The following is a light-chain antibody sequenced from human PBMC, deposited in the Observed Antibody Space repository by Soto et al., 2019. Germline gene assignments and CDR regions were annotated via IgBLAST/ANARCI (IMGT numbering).Light chain of an antibody. CDR2: RNN. CDR1: SSNIGSNY. V-gene: IGLV1-47*01. CDR3: AAWDDSLNVV. Sequence: QSVLTQPPSASGTPGQRVTISCSGSSSNIGSNYVYWYQQLPGTAPKLLIYRNNQRPLGVPDRFSGSKSGTSASLAISGLRSEDEAEYYCAAWDDSLNVVFGGGTKVTVL. J-gene: IGLJ2*01.